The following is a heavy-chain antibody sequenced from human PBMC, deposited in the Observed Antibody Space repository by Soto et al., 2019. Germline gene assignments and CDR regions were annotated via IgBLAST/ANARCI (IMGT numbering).Heavy chain of an antibody. Sequence: QVQLVQSGAEVKKPGASVKVSCKASGYTFTSYGISWLRQAPGQGLEWMGWISAYNGNTNYAQKLQGTVTMTTDTSTSTAYMELRSLRSDDTAVYYCARDRSSSSFKYDPSDYWGQGTLVTVSS. CDR2: ISAYNGNT. CDR3: ARDRSSSSFKYDPSDY. V-gene: IGHV1-18*01. D-gene: IGHD6-6*01. CDR1: GYTFTSYG. J-gene: IGHJ4*02.